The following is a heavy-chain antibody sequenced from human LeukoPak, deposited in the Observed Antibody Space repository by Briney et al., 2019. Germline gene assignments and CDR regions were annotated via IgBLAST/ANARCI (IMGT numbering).Heavy chain of an antibody. CDR1: GFTFSSYG. J-gene: IGHJ4*02. CDR3: ARRGAAAGTGDYYFDY. Sequence: PGGSLRLSCAASGFTFSSYGMHWVRQAPGTGLEWVAFIRSDGSNKNYADSVKGRFTISRDNAKNSLYLQMNSLRAEDTAVYYCARRGAAAGTGDYYFDYWGQGTLVTVSS. CDR2: IRSDGSNK. D-gene: IGHD6-13*01. V-gene: IGHV3-30*02.